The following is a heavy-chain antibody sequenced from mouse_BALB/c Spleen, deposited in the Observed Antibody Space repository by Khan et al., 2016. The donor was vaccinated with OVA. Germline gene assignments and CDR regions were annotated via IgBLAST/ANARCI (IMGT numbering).Heavy chain of an antibody. V-gene: IGHV3-2*02. J-gene: IGHJ4*01. CDR1: GYSITRDYA. D-gene: IGHD1-1*01. CDR3: ARGNYYGYAMDY. Sequence: EVQLQESGPGLVKPSQPLSLTCTVTGYSITRDYAWNWIRQFQGHKLEWMGYISYIGGTSYNPYRNSRISMNRNTSKNQFFLPLNSVTTEDTATYYAARGNYYGYAMDYWGQGTSVTVSS. CDR2: ISYIGGT.